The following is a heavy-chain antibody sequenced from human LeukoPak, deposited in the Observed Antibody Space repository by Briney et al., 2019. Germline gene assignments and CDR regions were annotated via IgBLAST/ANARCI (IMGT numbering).Heavy chain of an antibody. Sequence: GGSLRLSCAASGFTFSSYAMSWVRQAPGKGLEWVSTISGRGDSPNYADSVKGRFTISRDISKNTLYLQMNSLRAEDTALYYCAKSGLNRFDYWGQGTLVTVSS. V-gene: IGHV3-23*01. CDR3: AKSGLNRFDY. CDR2: ISGRGDSP. CDR1: GFTFSSYA. J-gene: IGHJ4*02. D-gene: IGHD2-15*01.